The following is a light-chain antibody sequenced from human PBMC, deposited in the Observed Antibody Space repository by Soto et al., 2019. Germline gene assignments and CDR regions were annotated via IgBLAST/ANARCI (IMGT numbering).Light chain of an antibody. CDR2: GAS. J-gene: IGKJ1*01. V-gene: IGKV3-15*01. CDR3: QQYINWPRT. CDR1: QSLSSN. Sequence: EIVLTQSPATLSVSPGERATLSCRASQSLSSNLVWYQQRPGQAPRLLIYGASIRATGIPARFIGSGSGTEFTLTISSLQSEDFAVYYCQQYINWPRTFGQGTRVGVK.